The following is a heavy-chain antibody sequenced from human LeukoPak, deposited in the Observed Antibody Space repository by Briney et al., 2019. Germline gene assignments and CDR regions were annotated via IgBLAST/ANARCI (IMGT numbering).Heavy chain of an antibody. CDR1: GGPITSPC. CDR3: VRGLYDSTTYRAFHI. J-gene: IGHJ3*02. CDR2: IYTSGST. V-gene: IGHV4-4*07. Sequence: SATLSLTCTVSGGPITSPCWSWTRLPAGKRLECIARIYTSGSTNSNPYLKSRATMSIDTSKNQFTLMLSSGTAADTAAYYCVRGLYDSTTYRAFHIWGQGTMVTGSS. D-gene: IGHD2/OR15-2a*01.